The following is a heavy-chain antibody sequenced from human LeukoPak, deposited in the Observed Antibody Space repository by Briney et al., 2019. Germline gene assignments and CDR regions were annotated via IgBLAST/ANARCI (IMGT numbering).Heavy chain of an antibody. CDR1: GYTFISFD. V-gene: IGHV1-8*01. CDR3: AREDSAYSDSFDI. J-gene: IGHJ3*02. Sequence: ASVKVSCKASGYTFISFDIHWVRQATGQGLEWMGWMNPDSGYTGFSQRFQGRVTMTTNTSLSTAYMELSSLRSEDTAVYYCAREDSAYSDSFDIWGQGTMVTVSS. CDR2: MNPDSGYT. D-gene: IGHD2-21*01.